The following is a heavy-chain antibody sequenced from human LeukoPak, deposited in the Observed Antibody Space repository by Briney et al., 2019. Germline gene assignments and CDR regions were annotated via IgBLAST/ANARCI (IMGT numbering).Heavy chain of an antibody. CDR1: SYSISSGYY. CDR3: ARGEYCSSTSCIFDP. CDR2: IDRSGRT. J-gene: IGHJ5*02. Sequence: SETLSLTCTVSSYSISSGYYWGWIRQPPGKGLEWIGSIDRSGRTYYNPSLKSRVTISVDKSKNQFSLKLSSVTAADTAVYYCARGEYCSSTSCIFDPWGQGTLVTVSS. D-gene: IGHD2-2*01. V-gene: IGHV4-38-2*02.